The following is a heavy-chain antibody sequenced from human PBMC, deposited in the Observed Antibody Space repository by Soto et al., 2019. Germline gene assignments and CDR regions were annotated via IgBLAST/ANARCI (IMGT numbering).Heavy chain of an antibody. V-gene: IGHV3-48*01. J-gene: IGHJ4*02. D-gene: IGHD5-18*01. CDR2: IGTGTRTT. CDR1: GFLLSSYS. Sequence: EVQLVESGGGLVQPGGSLRLSCAASGFLLSSYSMSWVRQAPGKGLEWVSYIGTGTRTTYYADSVKGRFTISRDNGKNSLFLQRNSLRAEDYALYYCASSSSYGFGYWGQGTLVTVSS. CDR3: ASSSSYGFGY.